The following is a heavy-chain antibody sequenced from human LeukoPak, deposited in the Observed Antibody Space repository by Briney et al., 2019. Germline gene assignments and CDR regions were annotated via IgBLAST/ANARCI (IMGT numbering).Heavy chain of an antibody. CDR1: GFTFDDYA. CDR2: IKQDGSEK. J-gene: IGHJ4*02. CDR3: VRTRRGRITMVRGVPHYLDY. D-gene: IGHD3-10*01. V-gene: IGHV3-7*01. Sequence: SGGSLRLSCAASGFTFDDYAMHWVRQAPGKGLEWVVNIKQDGSEKYYVDSGKGRFTISRDNAKNSLYLQMNSLRAEDTAVYYCVRTRRGRITMVRGVPHYLDYWGQGTLVTVSS.